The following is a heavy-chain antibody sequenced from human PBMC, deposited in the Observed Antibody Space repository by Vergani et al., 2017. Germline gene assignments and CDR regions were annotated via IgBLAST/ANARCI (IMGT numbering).Heavy chain of an antibody. CDR2: IYYSENT. D-gene: IGHD6-19*01. V-gene: IGHV4-59*11. CDR1: FDSIRNLY. Sequence: QVQLQESGPGLVKSSETLSLTCSVSFDSIRNLYCNCLRQPPGKGLEWIGSIYYSENTNYNPSLKTRVTISVDTSKNQFSLTLTSVTAADTAVYYCASDTHSGQRADRWGQGILVTVTS. J-gene: IGHJ5*02. CDR3: ASDTHSGQRADR.